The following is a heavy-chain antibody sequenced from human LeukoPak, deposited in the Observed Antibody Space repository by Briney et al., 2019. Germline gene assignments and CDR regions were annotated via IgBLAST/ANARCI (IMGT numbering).Heavy chain of an antibody. CDR3: ARDEVTMVREDYYYGMDV. CDR2: ISSSSSTI. J-gene: IGHJ6*02. V-gene: IGHV3-48*04. Sequence: GGSLRLSCAASGFTFSSYSMNWVRQAPGKGLEWVSYISSSSSTIYYADSVKGRFTISRDNAKNSLYLQMNSLRAEDTAVYYCARDEVTMVREDYYYGMDVWGQGTTVTVSS. CDR1: GFTFSSYS. D-gene: IGHD3-10*01.